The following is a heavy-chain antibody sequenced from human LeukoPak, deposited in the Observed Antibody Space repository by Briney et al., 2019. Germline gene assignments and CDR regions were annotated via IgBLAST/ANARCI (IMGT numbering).Heavy chain of an antibody. CDR3: ARVELELLFGDWFDP. CDR2: INHSGST. D-gene: IGHD1-7*01. CDR1: GGSFSGYY. V-gene: IGHV4-34*01. Sequence: SETLSLTCAVYGGSFSGYYWSWIRQPPGRGLERIGEINHSGSTNYNPSLKSRVTISVDTSKNQFSLKLSSVTAADTAVYYCARVELELLFGDWFDPWGQGTLVTVSS. J-gene: IGHJ5*02.